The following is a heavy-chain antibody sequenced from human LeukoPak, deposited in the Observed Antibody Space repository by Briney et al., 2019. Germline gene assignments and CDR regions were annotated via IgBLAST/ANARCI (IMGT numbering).Heavy chain of an antibody. J-gene: IGHJ4*02. CDR1: GFTFDDYA. CDR2: ISWNSGSI. Sequence: GGSLRLSCAASGFTFDDYAMHWVRQAPGKGMEWVSGISWNSGSIGYADSVKGRFTISRDNAKNSLYLQMNSLRAEDTALYYCAKDAGLYYDSSGYYSYFDYWGQGTLVTVSS. V-gene: IGHV3-9*01. D-gene: IGHD3-22*01. CDR3: AKDAGLYYDSSGYYSYFDY.